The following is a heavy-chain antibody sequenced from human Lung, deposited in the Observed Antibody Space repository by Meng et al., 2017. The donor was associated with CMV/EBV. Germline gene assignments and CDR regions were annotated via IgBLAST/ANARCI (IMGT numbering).Heavy chain of an antibody. CDR1: GINSNTYW. V-gene: IGHV3-74*01. CDR3: AREPGRGAFDI. D-gene: IGHD3-10*01. CDR2: IYSDGIST. Sequence: GESXKISCAVPGINSNTYWMHWVRQVPGKGLVWLSRIYSDGISTRYADSVKGRFTISRDNTKSTLYLQMNGLRAGDTAVYYCAREPGRGAFDIWGQGTMVTVSS. J-gene: IGHJ3*02.